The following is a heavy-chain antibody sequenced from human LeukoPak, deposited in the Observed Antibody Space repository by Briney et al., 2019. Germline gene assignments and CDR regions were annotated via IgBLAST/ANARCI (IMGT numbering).Heavy chain of an antibody. CDR3: ARERGPIDS. CDR2: ISSSSSTI. V-gene: IGHV3-48*04. D-gene: IGHD3-10*01. J-gene: IGHJ4*02. CDR1: GFTFSSYS. Sequence: PGGSLRLSCAASGFTFSSYSLNWVRQAPGKGLEWVSYISSSSSTIYYADSVKGRFTISRDNARNSLNLQMNSLRVEDTAVYYCARERGPIDSWGQGTLVTVSS.